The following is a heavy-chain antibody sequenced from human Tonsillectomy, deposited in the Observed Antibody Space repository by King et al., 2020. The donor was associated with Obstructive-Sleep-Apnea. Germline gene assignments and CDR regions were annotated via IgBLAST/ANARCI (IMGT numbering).Heavy chain of an antibody. Sequence: QLVQSGGGLVQPGGSLRLSCAASGFAFRNYAMSWVRQAPGKGLEWVSSISGTGGTTYFADSVKGRFTIYRENSERTLYLQMNSLRIGDTAVNYCAKVRGWDGRITSFGVRPGGSFDPWGRGTLVTVSS. D-gene: IGHD3-3*01. J-gene: IGHJ2*01. CDR3: AKVRGWDGRITSFGVRPGGSFDP. V-gene: IGHV3-23*04. CDR2: ISGTGGTT. CDR1: GFAFRNYA.